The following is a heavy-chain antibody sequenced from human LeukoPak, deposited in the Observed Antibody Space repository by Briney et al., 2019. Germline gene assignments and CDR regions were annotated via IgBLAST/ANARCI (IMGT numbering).Heavy chain of an antibody. CDR1: GYSISSGYY. Sequence: SETLSLTCTVSGYSISSGYYWGWIRQPPGKGLEWIGSIYHSGSTYYNPSLKSRVTMSADTSKNQFSLRLTSVTAADTAIYYCVRGNIVVAASRRAFDLWGQGTLVTVSS. D-gene: IGHD6-19*01. J-gene: IGHJ3*01. CDR3: VRGNIVVAASRRAFDL. CDR2: IYHSGST. V-gene: IGHV4-38-2*02.